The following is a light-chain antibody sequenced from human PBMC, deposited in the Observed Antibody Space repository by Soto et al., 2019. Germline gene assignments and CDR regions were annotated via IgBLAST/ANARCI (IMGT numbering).Light chain of an antibody. V-gene: IGKV3-20*01. CDR1: QSVSSNY. Sequence: EIVLTQSPGTLYLSPGERATLSCRASQSVSSNYLAWYQQKRGQAPRLLIYAASARATGIPDRFSGSVSGTDFTLTISRMEPDDFAVYFCQVYGSSPSRYTVAQGTKMEIK. J-gene: IGKJ2*01. CDR2: AAS. CDR3: QVYGSSPSRYT.